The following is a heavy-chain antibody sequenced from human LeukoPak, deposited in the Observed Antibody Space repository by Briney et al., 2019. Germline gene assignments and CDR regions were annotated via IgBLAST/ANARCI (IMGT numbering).Heavy chain of an antibody. J-gene: IGHJ6*03. CDR3: ARLYYHFWSGSYYYYMDV. CDR2: IYSSGTT. Sequence: SETLSLTCTVSGGSISSYYWSRIRQPAGKGLEWIGRIYSSGTTNYNPSLKSRVTISVDKSKNQLSLKLSSVTAADTAVYYCARLYYHFWSGSYYYYMDVWGKGTTVTVSS. D-gene: IGHD3-3*01. CDR1: GGSISSYY. V-gene: IGHV4-4*07.